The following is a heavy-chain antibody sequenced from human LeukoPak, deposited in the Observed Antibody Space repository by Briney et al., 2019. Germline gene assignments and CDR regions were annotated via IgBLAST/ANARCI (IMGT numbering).Heavy chain of an antibody. CDR1: GASVSTNY. D-gene: IGHD7-27*01. J-gene: IGHJ4*02. CDR3: AKDRIWAH. Sequence: SGTLSLTCTVSGASVSTNYWSWIRQSPGKGLEWIGYVYYSVNTNYNPSLKSRVTISADTSKNQFSLKLTSVTAADTAVYYCAKDRIWAHWGQGTLVTVSS. CDR2: VYYSVNT. V-gene: IGHV4-59*02.